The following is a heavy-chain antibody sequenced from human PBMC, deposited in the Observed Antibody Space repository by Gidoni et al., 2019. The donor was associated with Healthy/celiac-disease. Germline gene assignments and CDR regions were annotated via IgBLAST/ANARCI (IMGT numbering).Heavy chain of an antibody. V-gene: IGHV1-8*01. CDR2: MNPNSGNT. CDR1: GYTFTSYD. CDR3: ARGFYGDYDWYFDL. D-gene: IGHD4-17*01. Sequence: QVQLVQSGAEVKTPGASVKVSCTASGYTFTSYDTNWVRQATGQGLEWMGWMNPNSGNTGYAQKFQGRVTMTRNTSISTAYMELSSLRSEDTAVYYCARGFYGDYDWYFDLWGRGTLVTVSS. J-gene: IGHJ2*01.